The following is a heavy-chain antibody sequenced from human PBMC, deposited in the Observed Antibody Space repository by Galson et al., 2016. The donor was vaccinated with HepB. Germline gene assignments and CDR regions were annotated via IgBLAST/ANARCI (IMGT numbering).Heavy chain of an antibody. CDR1: GDPIGSSNW. D-gene: IGHD6-13*01. CDR3: ARVGSWYGPFDY. CDR2: IYHSGST. V-gene: IGHV4-4*02. J-gene: IGHJ4*02. Sequence: ETLSLTCGVSGDPIGSSNWWNWVRQPPGKGLEWIGEIYHSGSTTYDPSLKSRVTMSVDKSKNQFSLKLSSVTAADTAVYYCARVGSWYGPFDYWGQGILVTVSS.